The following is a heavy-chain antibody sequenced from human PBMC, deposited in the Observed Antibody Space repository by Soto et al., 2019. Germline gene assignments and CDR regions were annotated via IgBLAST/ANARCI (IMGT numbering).Heavy chain of an antibody. CDR1: GYTFANYG. V-gene: IGHV1-18*01. Sequence: QVQLVQSGGEVKKPGASVKVSCKASGYTFANYGINWVRQAPGQGLEWLGWISAYNGNSKYAQKLQDRVTMTTDTSTNTAHMELRSLRSDDTAVSYCARDGSAYQPGSNWFDPWGQGTLVTVSS. J-gene: IGHJ5*02. D-gene: IGHD3-10*01. CDR3: ARDGSAYQPGSNWFDP. CDR2: ISAYNGNS.